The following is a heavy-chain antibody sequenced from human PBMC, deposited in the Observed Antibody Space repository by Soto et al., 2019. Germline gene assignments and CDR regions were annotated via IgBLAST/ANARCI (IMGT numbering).Heavy chain of an antibody. D-gene: IGHD6-25*01. J-gene: IGHJ5*02. V-gene: IGHV3-53*02. CDR2: IYSSGPT. Sequence: VQLVESGGGLIQPGGSPRLSCAASGLTVSNNYMNWVRQPPGKGLEWVAVIYSSGPTYYADSVKGRFTISRDTVKNIVYLQMNSLRVDDTAMYYCARDKTQAAGWFDPWGQGTQVTVSS. CDR1: GLTVSNNY. CDR3: ARDKTQAAGWFDP.